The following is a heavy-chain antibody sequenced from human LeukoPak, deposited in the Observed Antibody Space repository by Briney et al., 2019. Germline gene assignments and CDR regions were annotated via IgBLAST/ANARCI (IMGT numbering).Heavy chain of an antibody. D-gene: IGHD7-27*01. J-gene: IGHJ5*02. CDR1: GGSISSSNW. CDR3: ARDSALTGEDWFDP. Sequence: ETLSLTCAVSGGSISSSNWWSWVRQPPGKGLEWVANIKQDGSEKYYVDSVKGRFTISRDNAKNSLYLQMNSLRAEDTAVYYCARDSALTGEDWFDPWGQGTLVTVSS. V-gene: IGHV3-7*01. CDR2: IKQDGSEK.